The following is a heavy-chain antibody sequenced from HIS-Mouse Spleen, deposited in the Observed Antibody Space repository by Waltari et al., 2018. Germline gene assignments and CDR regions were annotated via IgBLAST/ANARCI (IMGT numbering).Heavy chain of an antibody. V-gene: IGHV2-70*15. Sequence: QVTLRESGPALVKPTPTLTLTCTFSGFSLSTSGMCVSWIRQPPGKALEWLERIDWNDDKYYSTSLKTRLTISKDKSKNHVGLTMTNMDPVETATYYCARIAEGYSSGWYALDYWGQGTLVTVSS. CDR1: GFSLSTSGMC. J-gene: IGHJ4*02. CDR2: IDWNDDK. CDR3: ARIAEGYSSGWYALDY. D-gene: IGHD6-19*01.